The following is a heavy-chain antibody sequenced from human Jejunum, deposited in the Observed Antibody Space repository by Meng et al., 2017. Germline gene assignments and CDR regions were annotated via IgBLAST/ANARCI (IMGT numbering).Heavy chain of an antibody. CDR3: AKTGYSGYDLDY. J-gene: IGHJ4*02. CDR2: INTNTGNS. CDR1: GYIFTKHA. V-gene: IGHV7-4-1*02. Sequence: QVQLVKSGSELKKPGASVKVSCKASGYIFTKHAINWVRQAPGQGLEWMGWINTNTGNSNYAQGFTGRFVFSVDTSVSTAYLQINNLRAEDTAVYYCAKTGYSGYDLDYWGQGTLVTVSS. D-gene: IGHD5-12*01.